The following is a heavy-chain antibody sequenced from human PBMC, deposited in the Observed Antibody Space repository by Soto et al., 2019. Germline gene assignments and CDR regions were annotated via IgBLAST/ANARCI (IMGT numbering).Heavy chain of an antibody. Sequence: GGSLRLSCAASGFTFSSYAMHWVRQAPGKGLEWVAVISYDGSNKYYADSVKGRFTISRDNSKNTLYLQMNSLRAEDTAVYYCAKLGGSGYYYVDYWGQGTLVTVSS. CDR1: GFTFSSYA. V-gene: IGHV3-30-3*02. CDR3: AKLGGSGYYYVDY. CDR2: ISYDGSNK. D-gene: IGHD3-22*01. J-gene: IGHJ4*02.